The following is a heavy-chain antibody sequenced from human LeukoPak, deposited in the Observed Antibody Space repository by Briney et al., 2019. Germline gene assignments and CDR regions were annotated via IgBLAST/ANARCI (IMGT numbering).Heavy chain of an antibody. Sequence: GGSLRLSCAASGFTFSSYGMHWVRQAPGRGLEWVAVISYDGSNKYYADSVKGRFTISRDNSKNTLYLQMNSLRAEDTAVYYCANGYSSSWYYFDYWGQGTLVTVSS. CDR2: ISYDGSNK. D-gene: IGHD6-13*01. J-gene: IGHJ4*02. V-gene: IGHV3-30*18. CDR1: GFTFSSYG. CDR3: ANGYSSSWYYFDY.